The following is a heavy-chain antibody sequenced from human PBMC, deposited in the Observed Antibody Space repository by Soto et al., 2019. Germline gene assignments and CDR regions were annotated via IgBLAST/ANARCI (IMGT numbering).Heavy chain of an antibody. J-gene: IGHJ6*04. CDR1: GFTFSSYG. CDR3: AKEKNPQIVVVPAGPTALVV. CDR2: ISYDGSNK. D-gene: IGHD2-2*01. V-gene: IGHV3-30*18. Sequence: GGSLRLSCAASGFTFSSYGMHWVRQAPGKGLEWVAVISYDGSNKYYADSVKGRFTISRDNSKNTLYLQMNSLRAEDTAVYYCAKEKNPQIVVVPAGPTALVVWGKGTTVTVSS.